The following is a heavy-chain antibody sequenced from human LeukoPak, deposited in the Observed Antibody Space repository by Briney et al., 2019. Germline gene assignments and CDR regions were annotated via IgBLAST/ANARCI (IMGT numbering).Heavy chain of an antibody. Sequence: ETLSLTCTVSGGSISSYYWSWIRQPPGKGLEWIGYIYYSGSTNYNPSLKSRVTISVDTSKNQFSLKLSSVTAADTAVYYCARVSTGIAVAADYWGQGTLVTVSS. CDR1: GGSISSYY. J-gene: IGHJ4*02. V-gene: IGHV4-59*01. D-gene: IGHD6-19*01. CDR3: ARVSTGIAVAADY. CDR2: IYYSGST.